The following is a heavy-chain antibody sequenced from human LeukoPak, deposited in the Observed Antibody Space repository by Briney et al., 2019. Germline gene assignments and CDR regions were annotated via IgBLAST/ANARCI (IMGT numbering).Heavy chain of an antibody. CDR1: GGSISSSSYY. CDR2: IYYSGST. D-gene: IGHD3-10*01. Sequence: SETLSLTCTVSGGSISSSSYYWGWIRQPPGKGLEWIGSIYYSGSTYYNPSLKSRVTISVDTSKNQFSLKLSSVTAADTAVYYCARGRVMYYYGSGSYYPFDYWGQGTLVTVSS. CDR3: ARGRVMYYYGSGSYYPFDY. V-gene: IGHV4-39*01. J-gene: IGHJ4*02.